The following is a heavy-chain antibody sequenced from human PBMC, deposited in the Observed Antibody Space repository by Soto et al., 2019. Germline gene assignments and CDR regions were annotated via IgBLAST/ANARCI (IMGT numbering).Heavy chain of an antibody. J-gene: IGHJ4*02. V-gene: IGHV2-5*02. CDR2: IYWDDDK. CDR3: AHRILRTVFGLVTTTAIYFDF. D-gene: IGHD3-3*01. CDR1: GFSLTTSGVG. Sequence: QITLNESGPTVVKPAETLTLTCTFSGFSLTTSGVGVGWIRQSPGKAPEWLALIYWDDDKLYSASLKSRLTNTKDTTKNQVVLTMASVDPADTATYYCAHRILRTVFGLVTTTAIYFDFWGQGTPVVVSS.